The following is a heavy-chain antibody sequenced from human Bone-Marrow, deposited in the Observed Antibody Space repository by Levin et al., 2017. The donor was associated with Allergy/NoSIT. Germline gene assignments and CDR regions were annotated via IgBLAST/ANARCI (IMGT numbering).Heavy chain of an antibody. CDR3: ARSQGRSGWSYYYYGTDV. V-gene: IGHV3-21*06. J-gene: IGHJ6*02. CDR2: ISGNSHYV. CDR1: GFDFNTHD. Sequence: GESLKISCRGSGFDFNTHDMNWVRQAPGQGLEWVSSISGNSHYVYYADSVKGRFSISRDNAKNSMFLHMNSLRVEDTAVYYCARSQGRSGWSYYYYGTDVWGRGTTLTVSS. D-gene: IGHD6-19*01.